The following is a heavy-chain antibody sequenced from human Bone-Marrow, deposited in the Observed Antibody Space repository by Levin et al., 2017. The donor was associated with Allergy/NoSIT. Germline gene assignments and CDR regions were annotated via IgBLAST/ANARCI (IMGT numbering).Heavy chain of an antibody. Sequence: KISCKASGGTFSSYAISWVRQAPGQGLEWMGRIIPILGIANYAQKFQGRVTITADKSTSTAYMELSSLRSEDTAVYYCARDQGGYSGYDSSPWGQGTLVTVSS. CDR2: IIPILGIA. D-gene: IGHD5-12*01. CDR3: ARDQGGYSGYDSSP. J-gene: IGHJ5*02. V-gene: IGHV1-69*04. CDR1: GGTFSSYA.